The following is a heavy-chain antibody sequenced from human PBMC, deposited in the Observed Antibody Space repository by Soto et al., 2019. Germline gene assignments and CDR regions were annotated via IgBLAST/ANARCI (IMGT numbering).Heavy chain of an antibody. Sequence: QVQLVQSGAEVKKPGASVKVSCKASGYTFTSYGISWVRQAPGQGLEWMGWISAYNGNTNYAQKLQGRVTMTTDTSTSTAYMELRSLRSDDTAVYYCARDVYYDSSGYTPGGDFQHWGQGTLVTVSS. CDR2: ISAYNGNT. CDR1: GYTFTSYG. V-gene: IGHV1-18*01. D-gene: IGHD3-22*01. J-gene: IGHJ1*01. CDR3: ARDVYYDSSGYTPGGDFQH.